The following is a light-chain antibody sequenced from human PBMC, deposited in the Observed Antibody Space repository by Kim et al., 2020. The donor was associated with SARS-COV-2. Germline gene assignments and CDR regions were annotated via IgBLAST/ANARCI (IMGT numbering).Light chain of an antibody. J-gene: IGLJ2*01. CDR3: QAWDSSAAV. CDR1: KLGDKY. Sequence: SLSPGQTARIPCSGDKLGDKYAFWYQQKPGQSPVLVMFQHDKRPSGISQRFSGSNSGNTAILTISGTRTIDEADYYCQAWDSSAAVFGGGTQLTVL. V-gene: IGLV3-1*01. CDR2: QHD.